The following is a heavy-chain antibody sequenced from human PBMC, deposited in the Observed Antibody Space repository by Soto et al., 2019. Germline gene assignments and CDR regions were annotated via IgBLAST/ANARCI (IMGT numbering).Heavy chain of an antibody. CDR3: AREAEALDS. CDR2: ISYDGSDK. J-gene: IGHJ4*02. Sequence: GGSLRLSCAASGFTFRSYAMHWVRQAPGKGLEWVAVISYDGSDKYYADSVKGRFTISRDNSKNTVYLQMNSLRAEDTAVYYCAREAEALDSWGQGTLVTVSS. V-gene: IGHV3-30-3*01. CDR1: GFTFRSYA.